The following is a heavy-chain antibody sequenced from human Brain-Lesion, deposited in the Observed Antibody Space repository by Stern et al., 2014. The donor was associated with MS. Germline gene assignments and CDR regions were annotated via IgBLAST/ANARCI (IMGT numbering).Heavy chain of an antibody. CDR1: GFTFDDYA. D-gene: IGHD1-14*01. CDR3: ARDITGSSAYFAY. Sequence: EVQLEESGGDLVQTGRSLRLSCAALGFTFDDYAMHLVRPAPGKGLEWVAGISWNSGTIGYADSVKGRFTTSRDNAYSSLYLQMNSLRPEDTALYYCARDITGSSAYFAYWGQGTLVTVSS. J-gene: IGHJ4*02. V-gene: IGHV3-9*01. CDR2: ISWNSGTI.